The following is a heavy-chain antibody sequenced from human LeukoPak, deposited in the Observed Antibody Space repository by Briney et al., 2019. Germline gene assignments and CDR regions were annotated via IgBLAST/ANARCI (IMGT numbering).Heavy chain of an antibody. Sequence: GGSLRLSCAASGFTFSSYSMTWVRQAPGKGLEWVSSISSSSSYIYYSDSVKGRFTISRDNAKNSLYLQMNSLRAEDTAVYYCSKASNPPLATFPTLDYWGQGTLVTVSS. V-gene: IGHV3-21*04. J-gene: IGHJ4*02. CDR3: SKASNPPLATFPTLDY. CDR1: GFTFSSYS. D-gene: IGHD2-2*01. CDR2: ISSSSSYI.